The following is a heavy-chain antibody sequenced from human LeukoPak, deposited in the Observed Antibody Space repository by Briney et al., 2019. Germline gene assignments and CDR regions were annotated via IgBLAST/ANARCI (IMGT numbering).Heavy chain of an antibody. CDR1: GDTVSGNSAA. CDR2: TYYRSKWYH. CDR3: ARFLGIGSQRYYFDS. J-gene: IGHJ4*02. Sequence: SQTLSLTCAISGDTVSGNSAAWSWIRQSPSRGPEWLGRTYYRSKWYHDYAVSVRSRVSVNPDTSKNQFSLQLNSVTPEDTAVYYCARFLGIGSQRYYFDSWGQGTLVTVSS. D-gene: IGHD6-19*01. V-gene: IGHV6-1*01.